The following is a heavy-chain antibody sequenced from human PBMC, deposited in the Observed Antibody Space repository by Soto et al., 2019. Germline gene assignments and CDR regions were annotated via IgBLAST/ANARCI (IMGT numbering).Heavy chain of an antibody. D-gene: IGHD6-6*01. CDR1: GGSISSSNW. J-gene: IGHJ4*02. CDR3: ARVQPAARVYFDY. Sequence: QVQLQESGPGLVKPSGTLALTCAVSGGSISSSNWCSWVRHPRGKGLEWSGEISHSGSSNYNPSLTIQVRISVAQSTYQFSLKLSSVTASETAVYYCARVQPAARVYFDYGGQGTLVTVSS. V-gene: IGHV4-4*02. CDR2: ISHSGSS.